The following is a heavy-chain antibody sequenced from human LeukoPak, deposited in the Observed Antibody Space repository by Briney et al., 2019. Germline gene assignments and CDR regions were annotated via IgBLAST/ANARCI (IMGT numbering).Heavy chain of an antibody. Sequence: SVTVSCKASGGTFSSYAISWVRQAPGQGLEWMGGIIPIFGTANYAQKFQGRVTITADESTSTAYMELSSLRSEDTAVYYCARGDNYYDSSGYISDGMDVWGQGTTVTVSS. J-gene: IGHJ6*02. V-gene: IGHV1-69*13. CDR1: GGTFSSYA. CDR2: IIPIFGTA. D-gene: IGHD3-22*01. CDR3: ARGDNYYDSSGYISDGMDV.